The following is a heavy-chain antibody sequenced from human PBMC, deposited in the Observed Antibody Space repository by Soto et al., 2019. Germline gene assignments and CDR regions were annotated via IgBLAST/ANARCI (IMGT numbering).Heavy chain of an antibody. D-gene: IGHD3-16*02. CDR3: ARTAPDYYDYVLGSYRKYSFDY. Sequence: SETLSLTCTVSGGSVSSGSYYWSWIRQPPGKGLEWIGYIYYSGSTNYNPSLKSRVTISVDTSKNQFSLKLSSVTAADTAVYYCARTAPDYYDYVLGSYRKYSFDYWGQGTLVTVSS. CDR1: GGSVSSGSYY. CDR2: IYYSGST. V-gene: IGHV4-61*01. J-gene: IGHJ4*02.